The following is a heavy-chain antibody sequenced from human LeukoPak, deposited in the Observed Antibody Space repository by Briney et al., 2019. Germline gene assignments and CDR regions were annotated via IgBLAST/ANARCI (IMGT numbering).Heavy chain of an antibody. CDR1: GCTFSSYA. Sequence: GGSLRLSCAASGCTFSSYAMSWVRQAPGKGLEWVSAISGSGGSTYYADSVKGRFTISRDNAKNSLYLQMNSLRAEDTAVYYCAREGIAAAGGMDVWGQGTTVTVSS. J-gene: IGHJ6*02. V-gene: IGHV3-23*01. CDR2: ISGSGGST. CDR3: AREGIAAAGGMDV. D-gene: IGHD6-13*01.